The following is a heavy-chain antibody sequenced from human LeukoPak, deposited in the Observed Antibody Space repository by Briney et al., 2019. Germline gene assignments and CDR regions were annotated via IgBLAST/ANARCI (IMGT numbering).Heavy chain of an antibody. Sequence: ASVKVSCTASGYTFTSYDINWVRQATGQGLEWMGWMNPNSGNTGYAQKFQGRVTMTRNTSISTAYMELSSLRSEDTAVYYCARVTYSSGWSGVRWFDPWGQGTLVTVSS. J-gene: IGHJ5*02. D-gene: IGHD6-19*01. V-gene: IGHV1-8*01. CDR2: MNPNSGNT. CDR3: ARVTYSSGWSGVRWFDP. CDR1: GYTFTSYD.